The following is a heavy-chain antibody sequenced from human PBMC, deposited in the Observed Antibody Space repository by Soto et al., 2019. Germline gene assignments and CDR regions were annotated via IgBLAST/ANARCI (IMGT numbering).Heavy chain of an antibody. Sequence: GWSLRLACASSVFTFSSYAMSWVRQAPGKGLEWVSAISGSGGSTYYADSVKGRFTISRDNSKNTLYLQMNSLRAEDTAVYYCAKVGDNWNYYYFDYWGQGTLVTVS. CDR1: VFTFSSYA. CDR3: AKVGDNWNYYYFDY. V-gene: IGHV3-23*01. J-gene: IGHJ4*02. D-gene: IGHD1-7*01. CDR2: ISGSGGST.